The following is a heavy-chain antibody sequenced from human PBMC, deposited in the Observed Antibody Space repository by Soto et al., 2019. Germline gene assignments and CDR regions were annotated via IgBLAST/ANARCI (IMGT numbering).Heavy chain of an antibody. J-gene: IGHJ4*02. V-gene: IGHV4-38-2*02. CDR1: GYSISSGYY. Sequence: SETLSLTCAVSGYSISSGYYWGWIRQPPGKGLEWIGSIYHSGSTYYNPSLKSRVTISVDTSKNQFSLKLSSVTAADTAVYYCARDPRGYSYGYFDYWAREPWSPSPQ. CDR2: IYHSGST. CDR3: ARDPRGYSYGYFDY. D-gene: IGHD5-18*01.